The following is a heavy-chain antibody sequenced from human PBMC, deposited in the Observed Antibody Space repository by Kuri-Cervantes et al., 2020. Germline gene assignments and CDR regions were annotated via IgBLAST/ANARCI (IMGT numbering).Heavy chain of an antibody. Sequence: SETLSLTCTVSGGSISSYYWSWIRQPPGKGLEWIWYIYYSGSTNYNPSLKSRVTISVDTSKNQFSLKLSSVTAADTAVYYCARDGGYATRSWFDPWGQGTLVTVSS. V-gene: IGHV4-59*01. CDR2: IYYSGST. J-gene: IGHJ5*02. CDR1: GGSISSYY. D-gene: IGHD2-8*01. CDR3: ARDGGYATRSWFDP.